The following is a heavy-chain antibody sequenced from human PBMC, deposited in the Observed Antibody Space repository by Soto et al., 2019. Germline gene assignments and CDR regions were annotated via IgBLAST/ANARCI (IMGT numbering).Heavy chain of an antibody. CDR3: AREVSYSAYNFTHGIQLWSFDF. D-gene: IGHD5-12*01. V-gene: IGHV4-4*07. Sequence: SETLSLTCTVSGGSINTFYWSWVRQPAGKGLEWIGRIFSSGSTSFNPSLESRVAMSVDTSKNHFSLNLSSVTAADMAVYYCAREVSYSAYNFTHGIQLWSFDFWGQGALVTVSS. CDR1: GGSINTFY. J-gene: IGHJ4*02. CDR2: IFSSGST.